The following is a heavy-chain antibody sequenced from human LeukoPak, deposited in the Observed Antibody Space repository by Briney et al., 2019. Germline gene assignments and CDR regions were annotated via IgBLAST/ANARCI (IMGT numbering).Heavy chain of an antibody. Sequence: GGSLRLSRAVSEFSVSSNYMNWVRQAPGKGLEWVSVIYSGGATYYADSVRGRFTISRDNSKNMVSLQMTSLGAEDTAVYYCARGRFSGPDDYWGQGTLVTVSS. D-gene: IGHD6-19*01. V-gene: IGHV3-53*01. CDR2: IYSGGAT. CDR1: EFSVSSNY. CDR3: ARGRFSGPDDY. J-gene: IGHJ4*02.